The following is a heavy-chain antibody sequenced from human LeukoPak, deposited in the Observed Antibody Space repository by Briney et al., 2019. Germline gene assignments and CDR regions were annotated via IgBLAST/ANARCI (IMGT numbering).Heavy chain of an antibody. Sequence: GGSLRLSRAVSEFSVSSNYMNWVRQAPGKGLEWVSVIYSGGATYYADSVRGRFTISRDNSKNMVSLQMTSLGAEDTAVYYCARGRFSGPDDYWGQGTLVTVSS. D-gene: IGHD6-19*01. V-gene: IGHV3-53*01. CDR2: IYSGGAT. CDR1: EFSVSSNY. CDR3: ARGRFSGPDDY. J-gene: IGHJ4*02.